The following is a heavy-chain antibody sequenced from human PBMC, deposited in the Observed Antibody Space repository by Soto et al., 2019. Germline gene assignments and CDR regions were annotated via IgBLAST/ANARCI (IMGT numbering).Heavy chain of an antibody. CDR1: EGTFSSYA. V-gene: IGHV1-69*01. D-gene: IGHD6-13*01. J-gene: IGHJ3*02. Sequence: QVQLVQSGAEVKKPGSSVKVSCKASEGTFSSYAVSWVRQAPGQGLEWMGGTIPILGAVHSPQRFQDRVTITADESTSTAYMELSSLRSEDTAVYYCARSDCSSWPYYDVFDIWSQVTMVTVSS. CDR3: ARSDCSSWPYYDVFDI. CDR2: TIPILGAV.